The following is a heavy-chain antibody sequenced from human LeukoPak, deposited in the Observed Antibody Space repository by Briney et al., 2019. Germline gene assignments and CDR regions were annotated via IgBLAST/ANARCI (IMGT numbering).Heavy chain of an antibody. CDR3: ARDNSVGDYAWWFDP. J-gene: IGHJ5*02. CDR1: GYTFTSYG. D-gene: IGHD1-26*01. CDR2: ISAYNGNT. Sequence: GASVKVSCKASGYTFTSYGISWVRQAPEQGLEWMGWISAYNGNTNYAQKLQGRVTMTTDTSTSTAYMELRSLRSDDTAVYYCARDNSVGDYAWWFDPWGQGTLVTVSS. V-gene: IGHV1-18*01.